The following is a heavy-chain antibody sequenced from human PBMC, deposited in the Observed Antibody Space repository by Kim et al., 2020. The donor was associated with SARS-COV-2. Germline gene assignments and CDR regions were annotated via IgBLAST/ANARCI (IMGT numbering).Heavy chain of an antibody. CDR1: GFTFSSYA. CDR3: AKLIYYYDSSGYLGY. D-gene: IGHD3-22*01. CDR2: ISGSGGST. Sequence: GGSLRLYCAASGFTFSSYAMSWVRQAPGKGLEWVSAISGSGGSTYYADSVKGRFTISRDNSKNTLYLQMNSLRAEDTAVYYCAKLIYYYDSSGYLGYWGQGALVTVSS. J-gene: IGHJ4*02. V-gene: IGHV3-23*01.